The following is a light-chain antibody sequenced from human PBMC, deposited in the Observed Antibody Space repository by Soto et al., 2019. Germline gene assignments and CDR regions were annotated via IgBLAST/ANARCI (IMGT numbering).Light chain of an antibody. CDR2: EES. CDR1: QAVPNN. V-gene: IGKV1-9*01. J-gene: IGKJ5*01. CDR3: QQYNDYIT. Sequence: DIHLTQSPSFLSASVGGRVTITCRPSQAVPNNMAWYQQKPGKPPKLLIYEESTLHSGVPSRFSGTGSETEFTLTVSSLQPDDSATYYCQQYNDYITFGQGTRLEIK.